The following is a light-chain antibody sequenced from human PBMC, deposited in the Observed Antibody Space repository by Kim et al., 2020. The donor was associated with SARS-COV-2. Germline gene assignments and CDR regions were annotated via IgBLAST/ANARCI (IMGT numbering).Light chain of an antibody. Sequence: AAVGDRVTISCRASQGISNSLAWYQQKPGKVPKLLIYAASALRSGVPSRFSGSGSGTDFTLTITSLQPEDVAVYYCQQCKGAPWTFGHGTKVDIK. CDR2: AAS. J-gene: IGKJ1*01. V-gene: IGKV1-27*01. CDR3: QQCKGAPWT. CDR1: QGISNS.